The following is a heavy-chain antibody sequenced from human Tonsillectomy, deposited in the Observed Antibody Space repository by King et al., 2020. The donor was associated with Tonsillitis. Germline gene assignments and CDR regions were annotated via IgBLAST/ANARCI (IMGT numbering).Heavy chain of an antibody. CDR3: AHGWERPMAFSY. Sequence: ITLKESGPTLVKPTQTLTLTCTFSGFSLNIAGVGVGWIRQPPGKALEWLAFISWDGAKRFSPSLKNRLTITKDTSKNQVVLTMTNMDPVDTGTYFCAHGWERPMAFSYWGQGTLVTVSS. V-gene: IGHV2-5*02. CDR2: ISWDGAK. D-gene: IGHD1-26*01. J-gene: IGHJ4*02. CDR1: GFSLNIAGVG.